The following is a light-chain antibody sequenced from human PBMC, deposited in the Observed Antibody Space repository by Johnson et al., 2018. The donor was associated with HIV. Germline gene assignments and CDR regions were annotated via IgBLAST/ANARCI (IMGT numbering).Light chain of an antibody. CDR2: ENN. CDR3: GTWDSRLSAYV. V-gene: IGLV1-51*02. CDR1: SSDMGNYA. Sequence: QSVLTQPPSVSAAPGQKVTISCSGSSSDMGNYAVSWYQQLPGTAPKLLIYENNKRPSGIPDRFSGSKSGASATLGITGLQTGDASDYYCGTWDSRLSAYVFGTGTKVTVL. J-gene: IGLJ1*01.